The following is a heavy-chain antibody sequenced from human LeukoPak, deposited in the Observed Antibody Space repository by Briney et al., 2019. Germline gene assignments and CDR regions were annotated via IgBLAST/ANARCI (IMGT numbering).Heavy chain of an antibody. V-gene: IGHV4-59*01. CDR3: ARDAYVSYYYYGMDV. J-gene: IGHJ6*04. CDR1: GGSISSYY. Sequence: SETLSLTCSVSGGSISSYYWSWIRQPPGKGLERSGYIYYSGSTNYNPSLKSRVTISVDTSKNQLSLKVTSVSAADTAVYYCARDAYVSYYYYGMDVWGKGTTVTVSS. D-gene: IGHD3-16*01. CDR2: IYYSGST.